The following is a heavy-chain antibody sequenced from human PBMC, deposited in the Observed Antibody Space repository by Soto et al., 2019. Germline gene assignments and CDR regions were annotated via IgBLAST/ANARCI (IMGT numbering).Heavy chain of an antibody. J-gene: IGHJ5*02. Sequence: LSLTCAVSGGSISSSNWWSWVRQPPGKGLEWIGEIYHSGSTNYNPSLKSRVTISVDKSKNQFSLKLSSVTAADTAVYYCVAYYDYVWGSYRSSWFDPWGQGTLVTVSS. D-gene: IGHD3-16*02. V-gene: IGHV4-4*02. CDR3: VAYYDYVWGSYRSSWFDP. CDR2: IYHSGST. CDR1: GGSISSSNW.